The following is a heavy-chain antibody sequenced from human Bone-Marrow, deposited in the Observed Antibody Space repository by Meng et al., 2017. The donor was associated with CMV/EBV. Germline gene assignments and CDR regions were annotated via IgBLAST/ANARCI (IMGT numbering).Heavy chain of an antibody. CDR1: GFTFSSYS. Sequence: GGPLRLSCAASGFTFSSYSMNWVRQAPGKGLEWVSSISSSSSYIYYPDSVKGRFTISRDNAKNSVYLQMNSLRAEDTAVYYCARDLTNGMDVWGQGTTVTVSS. CDR2: ISSSSSYI. D-gene: IGHD3-9*01. CDR3: ARDLTNGMDV. V-gene: IGHV3-21*01. J-gene: IGHJ6*02.